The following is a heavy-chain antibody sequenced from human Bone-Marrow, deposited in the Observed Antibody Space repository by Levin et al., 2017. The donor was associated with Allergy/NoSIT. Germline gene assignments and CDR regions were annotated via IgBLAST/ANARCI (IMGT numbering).Heavy chain of an antibody. D-gene: IGHD2-15*01. CDR3: VRGSWPRI. CDR1: GITFSGYG. CDR2: IDTSTGYT. J-gene: IGHJ3*02. V-gene: IGHV3-21*01. Sequence: KAGGSLRLSCAAAGITFSGYGMNWVRRAPGKGLEWVSSIDTSTGYTYYPDSLRGRFTISSDNPKNSLYLQMNSLRVEDTAVYYCVRGSWPRIWGQGTMVTVSS.